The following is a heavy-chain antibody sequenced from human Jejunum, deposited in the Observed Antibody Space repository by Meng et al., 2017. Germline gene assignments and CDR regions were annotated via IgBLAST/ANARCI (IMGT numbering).Heavy chain of an antibody. CDR3: ARIWGRGLDF. Sequence: ASVKVSCKPSGYTFTGYYIHWVRQAPGQGLEWRGRINPNSGDTNYLQKLQGRVTVTRDTSINTTYMELSSLRSDDTGVYYCARIWGRGLDFWGQGTLVTVSS. J-gene: IGHJ4*02. CDR1: GYTFTGYY. CDR2: INPNSGDT. V-gene: IGHV1-2*05. D-gene: IGHD7-27*01.